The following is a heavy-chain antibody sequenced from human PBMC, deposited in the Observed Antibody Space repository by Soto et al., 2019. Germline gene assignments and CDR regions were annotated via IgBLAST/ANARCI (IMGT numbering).Heavy chain of an antibody. J-gene: IGHJ3*02. CDR2: IYSGGST. Sequence: GGSLILSCAASGFTVISNYMSWVRQAPGKGLEWVSVIYSGGSTYYADSVKGRFTISRHNSKNTLYLQMNSLRAEDTAVYYCARGGSYSSNWYSNPHDAFEIWGQGTMVTVSS. D-gene: IGHD6-13*01. CDR3: ARGGSYSSNWYSNPHDAFEI. V-gene: IGHV3-53*04. CDR1: GFTVISNY.